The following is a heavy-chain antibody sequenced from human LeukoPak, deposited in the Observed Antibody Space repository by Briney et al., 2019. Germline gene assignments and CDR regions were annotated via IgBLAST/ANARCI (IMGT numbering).Heavy chain of an antibody. Sequence: PSETLSLTCTLPVDSISRYYWSWLRHPAGKGLEWVGRIHTSGSTNYNPSLKNRVTMSVDTSKNQFSLKLSSVTTTETAVYYCGRDRGSVWYVGDYWGQGTLVTVSS. CDR2: IHTSGST. CDR3: GRDRGSVWYVGDY. V-gene: IGHV4-4*07. D-gene: IGHD6-19*01. J-gene: IGHJ4*02. CDR1: VDSISRYY.